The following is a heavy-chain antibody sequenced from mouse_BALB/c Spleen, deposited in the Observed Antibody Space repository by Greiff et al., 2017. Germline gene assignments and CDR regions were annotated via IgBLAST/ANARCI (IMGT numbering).Heavy chain of an antibody. CDR2: ILPGSGST. J-gene: IGHJ3*01. D-gene: IGHD2-14*01. V-gene: IGHV1-9*01. CDR3: ARARYHEAPWFAY. Sequence: VQLQESGAELMKPGASVKISCKATGYTFSSYWIEWVKQRPGHGLEWIGEILPGSGSTNYNEKFKGKATFTADTSSNTAYMQLSSLTSEDSAVYYCARARYHEAPWFAYWGQGTLVTVSA. CDR1: GYTFSSYW.